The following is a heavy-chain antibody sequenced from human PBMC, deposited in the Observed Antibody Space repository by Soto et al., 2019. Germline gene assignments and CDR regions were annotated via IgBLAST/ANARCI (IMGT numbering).Heavy chain of an antibody. Sequence: GASVKVSCKTSGGTFSNDAISWVRQAPGQGLEWMGGIIPIFGTTHYAQKFQDRVKLTADESTGTAYMELSSLRSEDTGVYYCARDGMGTIVGGMDVWGQGTTVPVSS. D-gene: IGHD7-27*01. CDR2: IIPIFGTT. J-gene: IGHJ6*02. V-gene: IGHV1-69*13. CDR1: GGTFSNDA. CDR3: ARDGMGTIVGGMDV.